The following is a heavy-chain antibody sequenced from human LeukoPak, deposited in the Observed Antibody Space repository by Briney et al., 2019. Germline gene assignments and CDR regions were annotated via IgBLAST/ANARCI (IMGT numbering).Heavy chain of an antibody. Sequence: GGSLRLSCAASGFTFSNYAMSWVRQAPGKGLEWVAFVSHEGSSKFYAESVKGRFGISRDNSKSTTYLQMNGLRADDTAVYYCAKTTGGWPRFFDHWGQGTLVAVSS. CDR1: GFTFSNYA. V-gene: IGHV3-30*18. J-gene: IGHJ4*02. CDR2: VSHEGSSK. CDR3: AKTTGGWPRFFDH. D-gene: IGHD6-19*01.